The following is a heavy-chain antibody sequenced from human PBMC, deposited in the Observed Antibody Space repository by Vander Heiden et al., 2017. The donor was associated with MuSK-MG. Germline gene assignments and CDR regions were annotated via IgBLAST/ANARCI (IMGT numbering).Heavy chain of an antibody. D-gene: IGHD4-17*01. CDR1: GFPFSSYA. Sequence: QVQLVESGGGVVQPGRSLRLSCAASGFPFSSYAMHWVRQAPGKGLEWVAVISYDGSNKYYADSVKGRFTISRDNSKNTLYLQMNSLRAEDTAVYYCARGNYGGNDVVPTPFDYWGQGTLGTVSS. J-gene: IGHJ4*02. CDR3: ARGNYGGNDVVPTPFDY. V-gene: IGHV3-30*04. CDR2: ISYDGSNK.